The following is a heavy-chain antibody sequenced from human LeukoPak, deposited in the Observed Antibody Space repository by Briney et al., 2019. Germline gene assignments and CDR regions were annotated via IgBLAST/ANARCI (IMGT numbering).Heavy chain of an antibody. J-gene: IGHJ2*01. CDR1: GGSISSGSYY. Sequence: SETLSLTCTVSGGSISSGSYYWGWIRQPPGKGLEWIGYIYYSGSTNYNPSLKSRVTISVDTSKNQFSLKLSSVTAADTAVYYCARVGWSFGYTSWYFDPWGRGTLVTVSS. V-gene: IGHV4-61*01. CDR2: IYYSGST. CDR3: ARVGWSFGYTSWYFDP. D-gene: IGHD5-24*01.